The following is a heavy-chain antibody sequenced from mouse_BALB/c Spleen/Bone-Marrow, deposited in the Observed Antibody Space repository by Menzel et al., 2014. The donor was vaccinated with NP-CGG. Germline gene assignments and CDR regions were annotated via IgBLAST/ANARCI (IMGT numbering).Heavy chain of an antibody. Sequence: VHLVESGPGLVQPSQSLSITCTVSGFSLTSYGIHWVRQSPGKGLEWLGVIWRGGSTDYNAAFMSRLSITKDNSKSQVFFKMNSLQADDTAVYYCAKRGLIYYSNYYAMDYWGQGTSVTVSS. V-gene: IGHV2-5*01. J-gene: IGHJ4*01. CDR2: IWRGGST. CDR1: GFSLTSYG. CDR3: AKRGLIYYSNYYAMDY. D-gene: IGHD2-5*01.